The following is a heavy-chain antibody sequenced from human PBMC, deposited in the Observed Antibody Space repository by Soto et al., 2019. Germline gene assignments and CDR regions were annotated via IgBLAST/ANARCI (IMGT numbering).Heavy chain of an antibody. V-gene: IGHV3-23*01. Sequence: VQLLESGGGLVQPGGSLRLSCAASGFTFSSYAMSWVRQAPGKGLEWVSAISGSGGSTYYADSVKGRFTISRDNTKNTLYLQMNSLRAEDTAVYYCAKDISACSSTSCYVYFDYWGQGTLVTVSS. CDR3: AKDISACSSTSCYVYFDY. D-gene: IGHD2-2*01. CDR2: ISGSGGST. CDR1: GFTFSSYA. J-gene: IGHJ4*02.